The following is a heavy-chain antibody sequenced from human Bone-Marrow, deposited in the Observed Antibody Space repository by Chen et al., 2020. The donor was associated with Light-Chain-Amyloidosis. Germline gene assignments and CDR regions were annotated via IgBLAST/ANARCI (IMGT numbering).Heavy chain of an antibody. J-gene: IGHJ6*03. D-gene: IGHD3-10*01. CDR1: GFDFNRYG. CDR2: IRYESKNT. CDR3: ARVKHGSGNYMDV. V-gene: IGHV3-30*02. Sequence: QVQLVESGGGEVRPGGSLRLSCAASGFDFNRYGMHWVRQAPGRGLEWVAFIRYESKNTFYVDSVKGRFTISRDNAWNSLFLQMNSLRAEDTAVYYCARVKHGSGNYMDVWGKGTRVTVSS.